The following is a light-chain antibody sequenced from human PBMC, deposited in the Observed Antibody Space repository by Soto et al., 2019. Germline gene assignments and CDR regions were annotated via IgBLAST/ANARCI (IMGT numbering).Light chain of an antibody. CDR1: SSNIGSNT. J-gene: IGLJ3*02. CDR2: SNN. Sequence: QAVVTQPPSASGTPGQRVTISCSGSSSNIGSNTVNWYQQLPGTAPKLLIYSNNQRPSGVPDRFSGSKSGTSASLAISGLQSEDEADYYCAAWDDSLNGPEFGGGTKVTVL. V-gene: IGLV1-44*01. CDR3: AAWDDSLNGPE.